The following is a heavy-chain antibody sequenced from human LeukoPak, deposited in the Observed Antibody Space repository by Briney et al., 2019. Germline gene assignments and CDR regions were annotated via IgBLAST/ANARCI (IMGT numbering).Heavy chain of an antibody. V-gene: IGHV4-34*01. J-gene: IGHJ6*03. CDR1: GGSFSGYY. Sequence: SETLSLTCAVYGGSFSGYYWSWIRQLPGKGLEWIGQINPRGSTNYNPSPKSRGTISVNTSKNQSSLKLTSGPRADTAVYYCARGLKSSGWYFLGYYYYIDVWGKGTTVTVSS. CDR3: ARGLKSSGWYFLGYYYYIDV. D-gene: IGHD6-19*01. CDR2: INPRGST.